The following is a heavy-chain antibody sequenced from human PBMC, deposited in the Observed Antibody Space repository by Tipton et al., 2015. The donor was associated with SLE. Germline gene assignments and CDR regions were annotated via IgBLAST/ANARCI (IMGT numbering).Heavy chain of an antibody. Sequence: LRLSCAVYGGSLSGDSWSWVRQPPGKGLEWIGEINRSGNTNYNPSLKSRVTISVDTPKNQFSLRLSSVTAADTAVYYCARVLLSTLGAFDIWGQGTMVTVSS. CDR1: GGSLSGDS. CDR2: INRSGNT. V-gene: IGHV4-34*01. CDR3: ARVLLSTLGAFDI. D-gene: IGHD2-15*01. J-gene: IGHJ3*02.